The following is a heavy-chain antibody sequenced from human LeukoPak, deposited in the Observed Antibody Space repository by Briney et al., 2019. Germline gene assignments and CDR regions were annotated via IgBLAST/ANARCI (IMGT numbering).Heavy chain of an antibody. J-gene: IGHJ6*03. CDR3: AREDRGYNYGKRYYYYYMDV. V-gene: IGHV3-11*04. Sequence: PGGSLRLSCAASGFTFSDYYMSWIRQAPGKGLEWVSYISSSGTTIYYADSVKGRFTISRDNAKNSLYLQMNSLRAEDTAVYYCAREDRGYNYGKRYYYYYMDVCGKGTTATVSS. CDR1: GFTFSDYY. D-gene: IGHD5-18*01. CDR2: ISSSGTTI.